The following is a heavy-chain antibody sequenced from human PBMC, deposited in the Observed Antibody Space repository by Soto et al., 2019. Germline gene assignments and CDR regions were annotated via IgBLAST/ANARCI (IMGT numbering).Heavy chain of an antibody. J-gene: IGHJ4*02. CDR1: GGSISSGGYY. V-gene: IGHV4-39*01. Sequence: SETLSLTCTVSGGSISSGGYYWSWIRQHPGKGLEWIGSIYYSRTTYYNPSLKSRVTISVDTSKNQFSLKLSSVTAADTAVYYCARGLGIAELRGPNFDYWGQGTLVTVSS. CDR2: IYYSRTT. D-gene: IGHD6-13*01. CDR3: ARGLGIAELRGPNFDY.